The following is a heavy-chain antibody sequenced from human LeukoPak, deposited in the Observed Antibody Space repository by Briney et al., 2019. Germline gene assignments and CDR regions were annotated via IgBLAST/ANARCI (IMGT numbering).Heavy chain of an antibody. V-gene: IGHV5-51*01. CDR3: ARVRPNRGYSYGYFTHAFDI. J-gene: IGHJ3*02. CDR1: GYSFSTNW. CDR2: IWPGDSDDSDA. D-gene: IGHD5-18*01. Sequence: GESLKISCQGSGYSFSTNWIAWVRQMPGKGLEWMGIIWPGDSDDSDARYSPSFQGQVTISADTSITTAYLQWSSLKASDTAMYYCARVRPNRGYSYGYFTHAFDIWGQGTMVTVSS.